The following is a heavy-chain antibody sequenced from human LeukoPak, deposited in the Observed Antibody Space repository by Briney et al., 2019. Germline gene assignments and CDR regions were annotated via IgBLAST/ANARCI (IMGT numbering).Heavy chain of an antibody. D-gene: IGHD1-26*01. V-gene: IGHV2-70*11. J-gene: IGHJ6*03. CDR3: ARIDRVGATTSHYYYYYMDV. CDR1: GFSLSTSGMC. CDR2: IDWDDDK. Sequence: SGPALVKPTQTLTLTCTFSGFSLSTSGMCVSWIRQPPGKALEWLARIDWDDDKYYSTSLKTRLTISKDTSKNQVVLTMTNMDPVDTATYYCARIDRVGATTSHYYYYYMDVWGKGTTVTVSS.